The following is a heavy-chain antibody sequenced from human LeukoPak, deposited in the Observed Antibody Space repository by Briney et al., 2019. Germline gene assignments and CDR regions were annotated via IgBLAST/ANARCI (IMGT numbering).Heavy chain of an antibody. Sequence: GGSLRLSCAASGFTFSSYSMNWVRQAPGKGLEWVSSISSSSSYIYYADSVKGRFTISRDNAKNSLYLQMNSLRAEDTAVYYCARDHCSGGSCFDYYYYYGMDVWGQGTTVTVSS. CDR1: GFTFSSYS. V-gene: IGHV3-21*01. CDR3: ARDHCSGGSCFDYYYYYGMDV. CDR2: ISSSSSYI. J-gene: IGHJ6*02. D-gene: IGHD2-15*01.